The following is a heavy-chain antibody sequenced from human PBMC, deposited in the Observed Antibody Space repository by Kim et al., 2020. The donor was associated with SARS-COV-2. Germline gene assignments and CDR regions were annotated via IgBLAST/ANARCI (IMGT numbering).Heavy chain of an antibody. CDR3: ARFLVVPAAHYYYYGMDG. J-gene: IGHJ6*02. Sequence: KSRVTISVDTSKNQFSLKLSSVTAEDTAVYYCARFLVVPAAHYYYYGMDGWGQGTTVTVSS. D-gene: IGHD2-2*01. V-gene: IGHV4-59*01.